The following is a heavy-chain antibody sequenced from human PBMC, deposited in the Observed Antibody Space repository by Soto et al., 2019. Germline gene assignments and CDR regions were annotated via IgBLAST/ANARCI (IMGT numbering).Heavy chain of an antibody. V-gene: IGHV3-7*01. Sequence: HPGGSVRLSGTESGFIFSSNWMSWVRQAPGKGPERVANINCGGSEKYYADSVKGRFTISRDNAKNSLYLQMNSLRAEDTAVYYCASNTFYDFWSGYYAFDIWGRGTMVTVSS. CDR3: ASNTFYDFWSGYYAFDI. J-gene: IGHJ3*02. CDR2: INCGGSEK. D-gene: IGHD3-3*01. CDR1: GFIFSSNW.